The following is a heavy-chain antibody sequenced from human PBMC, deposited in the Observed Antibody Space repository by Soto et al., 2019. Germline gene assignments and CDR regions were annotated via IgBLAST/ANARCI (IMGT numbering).Heavy chain of an antibody. CDR2: ISSSSSYI. J-gene: IGHJ3*02. V-gene: IGHV3-21*01. CDR3: SWCDSSGLAFDI. CDR1: GFTFSSYS. Sequence: EVQLVESGGGLVKPGGSLRLSCAASGFTFSSYSMNWVRQAPGKGLEWVSSISSSSSYIYYADSVKGRFTISRDNAKNSQYLQMNSLRAEDTAVYYCSWCDSSGLAFDIWGQGTMVTVSS. D-gene: IGHD6-19*01.